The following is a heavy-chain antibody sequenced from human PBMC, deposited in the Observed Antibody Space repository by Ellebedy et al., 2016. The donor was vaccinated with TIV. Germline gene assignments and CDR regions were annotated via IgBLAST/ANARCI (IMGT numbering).Heavy chain of an antibody. J-gene: IGHJ2*01. Sequence: ASVKVSXXASGYTFTSYAMHWVRQAPGQRLEWMGWINAGNGNTKYSQKFQGRVTITRDTSASTAYMELSSLRSEDTAVYYCARVTYGPNWYFDLWGRGTLVTVSS. CDR1: GYTFTSYA. CDR3: ARVTYGPNWYFDL. V-gene: IGHV1-3*01. D-gene: IGHD2-21*01. CDR2: INAGNGNT.